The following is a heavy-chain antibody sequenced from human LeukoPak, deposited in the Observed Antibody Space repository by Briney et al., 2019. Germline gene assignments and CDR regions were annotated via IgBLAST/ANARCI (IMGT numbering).Heavy chain of an antibody. CDR2: ISWNSGSI. CDR1: GFTFDDYA. D-gene: IGHD3-10*01. Sequence: PGGSLRLSCAASGFTFDDYAMHWVRQAPGKGLEWVSGISWNSGSIGYADSVKGRFTISRDNAKNSLYLQMNSLRAEDTALYYCAKVWGFGELPFDYWGQGTLVTVSS. CDR3: AKVWGFGELPFDY. V-gene: IGHV3-9*01. J-gene: IGHJ4*02.